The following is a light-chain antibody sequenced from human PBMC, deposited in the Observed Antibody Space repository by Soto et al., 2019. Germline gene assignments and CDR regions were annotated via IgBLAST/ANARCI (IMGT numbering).Light chain of an antibody. V-gene: IGKV3-15*01. Sequence: EIVMTQSPATLYVSPGERATLSCRASQSVSSNLAWYQQKPCQAPRLLIYGASTRATGIPARFSGSGSGTEFTLTISSLQAQDFAVYYFQQYNNWPWTFGQGNKVEIQ. J-gene: IGKJ1*01. CDR3: QQYNNWPWT. CDR1: QSVSSN. CDR2: GAS.